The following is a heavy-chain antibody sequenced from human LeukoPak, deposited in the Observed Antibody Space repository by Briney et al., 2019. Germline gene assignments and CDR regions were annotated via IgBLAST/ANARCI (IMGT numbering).Heavy chain of an antibody. V-gene: IGHV1-69*05. J-gene: IGHJ6*03. CDR1: GGTFSSYA. CDR3: ATPRYSSSLPYYYMDV. Sequence: VASVKVSCKASGGTFSSYAISWVRQAPGQGLEWMGRIIPIFGTANYAQKFQGRVTITTDESTSTAYMELSSLRSEDTAVYYCATPRYSSSLPYYYMDVWGKGTRSPSP. D-gene: IGHD6-6*01. CDR2: IIPIFGTA.